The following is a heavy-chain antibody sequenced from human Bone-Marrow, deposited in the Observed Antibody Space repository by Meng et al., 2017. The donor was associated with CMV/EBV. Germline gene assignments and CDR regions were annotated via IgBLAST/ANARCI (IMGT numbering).Heavy chain of an antibody. CDR1: GYTFTSYD. J-gene: IGHJ5*02. Sequence: ASVKVSCKASGYTFTSYDFNWVRQATGQGLEWMGWMNPNSGNTGYAQKFQGRVTMTRNTSISTAYMELSSLRSEDTAVYYCARGQLYCSSTSCSNLFDPWGQGTLVTVSS. CDR3: ARGQLYCSSTSCSNLFDP. V-gene: IGHV1-8*01. CDR2: MNPNSGNT. D-gene: IGHD2-2*01.